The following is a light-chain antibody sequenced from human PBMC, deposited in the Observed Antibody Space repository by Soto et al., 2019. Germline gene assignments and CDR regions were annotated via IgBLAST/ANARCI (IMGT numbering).Light chain of an antibody. J-gene: IGKJ4*01. V-gene: IGKV1-9*01. CDR3: QQLNSYPLT. Sequence: DIQLTQSPSFLSASVGDRVTITCRASQGISSYLAWYQQQPEKAPKLLIYAASTLQSGVPSRFSGSGSGTEFTLTISSLQPEDFATYYCQQLNSYPLTFGGGTKVDIK. CDR2: AAS. CDR1: QGISSY.